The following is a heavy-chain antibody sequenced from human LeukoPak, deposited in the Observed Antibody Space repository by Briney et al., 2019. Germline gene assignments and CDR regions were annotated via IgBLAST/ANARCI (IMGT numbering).Heavy chain of an antibody. D-gene: IGHD3-22*01. CDR3: ARVGYYDSSGYYYYFDY. Sequence: PSETLSLTCTVSGYSISSGYYWGWIRQPPGQGLEWIGSIYHSGSTYYNPSLKSRVTISVDTSKNQFSLKLSSVTAADTAVYYCARVGYYDSSGYYYYFDYWGQGTLVTVSS. V-gene: IGHV4-38-2*02. J-gene: IGHJ4*02. CDR1: GYSISSGYY. CDR2: IYHSGST.